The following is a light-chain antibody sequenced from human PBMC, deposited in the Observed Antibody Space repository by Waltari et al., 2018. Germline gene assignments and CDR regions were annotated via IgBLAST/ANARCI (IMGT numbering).Light chain of an antibody. CDR1: SSDVGGYNF. Sequence: QSALTQPASVSGSPGQSITISCTGTSSDVGGYNFVSWYQQHPGEAPKLMIYDVSKRPSGISDRFAGSKYGNTASLTISGLQAEDEADYYCSSYTSSSTIVFGGGTKLTVL. CDR3: SSYTSSSTIV. J-gene: IGLJ2*01. V-gene: IGLV2-14*01. CDR2: DVS.